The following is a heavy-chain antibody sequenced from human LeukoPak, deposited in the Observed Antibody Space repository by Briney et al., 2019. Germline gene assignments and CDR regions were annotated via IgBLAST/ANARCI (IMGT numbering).Heavy chain of an antibody. Sequence: GGSLRLSCAASGFTVSTNYMSWVRQAPGKGLEWVSVMYSGGTTYYADSVKGRFTISRDNSKNTLYLQMNSLRVDDTALYYCARDTAASDIWGQGTMVTVSS. CDR1: GFTVSTNY. J-gene: IGHJ3*02. CDR3: ARDTAASDI. D-gene: IGHD5-18*01. V-gene: IGHV3-53*01. CDR2: MYSGGTT.